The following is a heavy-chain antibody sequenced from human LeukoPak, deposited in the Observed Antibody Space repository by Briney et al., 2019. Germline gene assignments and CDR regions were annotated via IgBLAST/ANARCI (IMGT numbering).Heavy chain of an antibody. CDR3: ARDAVRGVNWFDP. V-gene: IGHV4-59*11. Sequence: PSETLSLTCTVSGGPISSHYWSWIRQPPGKGLEWIGYIGYINYGGYTNYNPSLKSRVTISVDTSKNQFSLKLSSVTAADTAVYYCARDAVRGVNWFDPWGQGILVTVSS. CDR2: INYGGYT. J-gene: IGHJ5*02. D-gene: IGHD3-10*01. CDR1: GGPISSHY.